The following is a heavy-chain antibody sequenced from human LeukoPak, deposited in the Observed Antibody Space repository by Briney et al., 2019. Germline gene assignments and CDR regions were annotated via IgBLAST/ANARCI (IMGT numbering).Heavy chain of an antibody. CDR3: ARYMGGYGSGSSYYYYYMDV. CDR1: GFTFDDYG. V-gene: IGHV3-20*04. D-gene: IGHD3-10*01. CDR2: INWNGGST. J-gene: IGHJ6*03. Sequence: GGSLRLSCAASGFTFDDYGMSWVRQAPGKGLEWVSGINWNGGSTGYADSVKGRFTISRDNAKNSLYLQMNSVRAEDTALYYCARYMGGYGSGSSYYYYYMDVWGKGTTVTVSS.